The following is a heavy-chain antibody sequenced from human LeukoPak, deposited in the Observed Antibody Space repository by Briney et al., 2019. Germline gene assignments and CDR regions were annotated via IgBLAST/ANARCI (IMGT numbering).Heavy chain of an antibody. CDR3: ASGLVIDY. Sequence: PGGSLRLSCAASGFTFSRYWMSWVRQAPGKGLEWVANIKQDGSEKYYVDSVKGRFTISRDDARQSLYLQMDSLRVEDTAIYFCASGLVIDYWGQGTLVTVSS. D-gene: IGHD3/OR15-3a*01. CDR2: IKQDGSEK. V-gene: IGHV3-7*01. CDR1: GFTFSRYW. J-gene: IGHJ4*02.